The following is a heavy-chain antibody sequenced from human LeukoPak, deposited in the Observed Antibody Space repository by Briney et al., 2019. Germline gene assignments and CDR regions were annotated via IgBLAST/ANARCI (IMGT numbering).Heavy chain of an antibody. CDR1: GFTFDDIA. V-gene: IGHV3-23*01. Sequence: PGGSLRLSCAASGFTFDDIAMHWVRQGPGKGLEWVSAISGSGGSTYYADSVKGRFTISRDNSKNTLYLQMNSLRAEDTAVYYCAKGGAVFCSGGSCYFDYWGQGTLVTVSS. CDR2: ISGSGGST. D-gene: IGHD2-15*01. J-gene: IGHJ4*02. CDR3: AKGGAVFCSGGSCYFDY.